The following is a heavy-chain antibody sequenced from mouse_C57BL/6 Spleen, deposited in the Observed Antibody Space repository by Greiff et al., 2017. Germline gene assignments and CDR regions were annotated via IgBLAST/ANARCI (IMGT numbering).Heavy chain of an antibody. CDR1: GYAFSSYW. J-gene: IGHJ3*01. CDR3: ARGGDYYGSSYVEIAY. V-gene: IGHV1-80*01. D-gene: IGHD1-1*01. CDR2: IYPGDGDT. Sequence: QVQLQQSGAELVKPGASVKISCKASGYAFSSYWMNWVKQRPGKGLEWIGQIYPGDGDTNYNGKFKGKATLTADKSSSTAYMQLSSLTSEDSAVYFCARGGDYYGSSYVEIAYWGQGTLVTVSA.